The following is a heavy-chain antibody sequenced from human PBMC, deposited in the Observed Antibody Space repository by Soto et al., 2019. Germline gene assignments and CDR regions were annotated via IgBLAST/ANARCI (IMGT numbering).Heavy chain of an antibody. CDR1: GGSFSGYY. J-gene: IGHJ4*02. CDR2: INHSGST. Sequence: SETLSLTCAVYGGSFSGYYWSWIRQPPGKGLEWIGEINHSGSTNYNPSLKSRVTISVDTSKNQFSLKLSSVTAADTAVYYCAIFGVADYDFWSGYYTGPAQVDYWGQGTLVTVSS. CDR3: AIFGVADYDFWSGYYTGPAQVDY. V-gene: IGHV4-34*01. D-gene: IGHD3-3*01.